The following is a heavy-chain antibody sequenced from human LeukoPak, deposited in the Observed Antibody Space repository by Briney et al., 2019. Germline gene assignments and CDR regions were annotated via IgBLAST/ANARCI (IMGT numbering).Heavy chain of an antibody. Sequence: SVKVSCKASGGTFSSYAISWVRQAPGQGLEWMGRIIPILGIANYAQKFQGRVTITADKSTGTAYMELSSLRSEDTAVYYCASGYRSYYYGSGSYGASWFDPWGQGTLVTVSS. D-gene: IGHD3-10*01. J-gene: IGHJ5*02. CDR3: ASGYRSYYYGSGSYGASWFDP. CDR1: GGTFSSYA. CDR2: IIPILGIA. V-gene: IGHV1-69*04.